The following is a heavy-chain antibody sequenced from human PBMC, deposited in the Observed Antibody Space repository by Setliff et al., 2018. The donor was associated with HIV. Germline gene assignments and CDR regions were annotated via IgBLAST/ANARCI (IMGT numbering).Heavy chain of an antibody. V-gene: IGHV1-18*01. CDR1: GYTFTSYG. CDR3: ASGSLTRYYYYMDV. CDR2: ISAYNGNT. J-gene: IGHJ6*03. D-gene: IGHD1-26*01. Sequence: ASVKISCKASGYTFTSYGISWGRQAPGQGLEWMGWISAYNGNTNYAQKLQGRVTMTTDTSTSTAYMELRRLRSDDTAVYYCASGSLTRYYYYMDVWGKGTTVTVAS.